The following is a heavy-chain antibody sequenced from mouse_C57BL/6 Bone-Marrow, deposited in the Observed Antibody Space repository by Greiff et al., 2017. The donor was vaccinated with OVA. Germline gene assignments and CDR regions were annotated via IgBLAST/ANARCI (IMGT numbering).Heavy chain of an antibody. Sequence: VQLQQPGAELVRPGSSVKLSCKASGYTFTSYWMDWVKQRPGQGLEWIGNIYPSDSETHYNQQFKDKATLTVDKSSSTAYMQLSSLTSEDSAVYYCARDDYDWYFDVWGTGTTVTVSS. V-gene: IGHV1-61*01. CDR1: GYTFTSYW. CDR3: ARDDYDWYFDV. J-gene: IGHJ1*03. CDR2: IYPSDSET. D-gene: IGHD2-4*01.